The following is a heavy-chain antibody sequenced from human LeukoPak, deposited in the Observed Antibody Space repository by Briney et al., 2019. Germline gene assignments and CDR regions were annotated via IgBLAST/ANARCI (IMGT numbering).Heavy chain of an antibody. CDR1: GYSFTTFG. D-gene: IGHD2/OR15-2a*01. CDR3: ARVAFSEYHYYMDV. J-gene: IGHJ6*03. CDR2: LSAHIGDT. V-gene: IGHV1-18*01. Sequence: ASVKVSCKASGYSFTTFGITWVRQAPGQGLEWMAWLSAHIGDTNYSQKFQGRVTVTSDTSTSTAYMELRSLKSDDTAVYFCARVAFSEYHYYMDVWGKGTTVTVSS.